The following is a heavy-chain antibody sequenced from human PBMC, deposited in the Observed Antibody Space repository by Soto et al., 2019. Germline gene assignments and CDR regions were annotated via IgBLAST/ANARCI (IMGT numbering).Heavy chain of an antibody. D-gene: IGHD2-2*01. V-gene: IGHV1-69*06. CDR1: GGTFSSYA. CDR2: IIPIFGTA. J-gene: IGHJ6*02. CDR3: ASDWGFRDILVVPAAAYGMDV. Sequence: GASVKVSCKASGGTFSSYAISWVRQAPGQGLEWMGGIIPIFGTANYAQKFQGRVTITADKSTSTAYMELSSLRSEDTAAYYCASDWGFRDILVVPAAAYGMDVWGQGTTVTVSS.